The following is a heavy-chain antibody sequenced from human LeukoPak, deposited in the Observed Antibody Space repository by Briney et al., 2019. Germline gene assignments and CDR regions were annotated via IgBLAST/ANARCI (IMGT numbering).Heavy chain of an antibody. J-gene: IGHJ4*02. Sequence: PGGSLRLSCEASGFTFSSNGMHWVRQAPGKGRDGGEFIGYDGSDRYYAESVRGRFTISRDNSKNTLYLQMNSLRAEDTAVYYCARDWGTTGATGWMFDYWGQGTLVTVSP. CDR1: GFTFSSNG. D-gene: IGHD1-1*01. V-gene: IGHV3-30*02. CDR3: ARDWGTTGATGWMFDY. CDR2: IGYDGSDR.